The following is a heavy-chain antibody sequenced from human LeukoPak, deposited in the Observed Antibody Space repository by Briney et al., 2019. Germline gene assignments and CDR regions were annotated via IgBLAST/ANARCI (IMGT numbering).Heavy chain of an antibody. V-gene: IGHV3-9*03. CDR1: GFTFNSYW. CDR3: AKASLGYCSGGSCYSGYYFDY. J-gene: IGHJ4*02. CDR2: ISWNSGSI. D-gene: IGHD2-15*01. Sequence: PGGSLRLSCAASGFTFNSYWMHWVRQAPGKGLEWVSGISWNSGSIGYADSVKGRFTISRDNAKNSLYLQMNSLRAEDMALYYCAKASLGYCSGGSCYSGYYFDYWGQGTLVTVSS.